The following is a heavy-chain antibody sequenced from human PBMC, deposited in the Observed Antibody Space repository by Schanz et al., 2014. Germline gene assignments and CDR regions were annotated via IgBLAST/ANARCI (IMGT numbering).Heavy chain of an antibody. CDR3: AKEGSIYWDRSVDY. CDR1: GFTFSKAW. V-gene: IGHV3-30*18. J-gene: IGHJ4*02. D-gene: IGHD1-26*01. Sequence: VQLVESGGGLVEPGGSLGLSCAASGFTFSKAWMIWVRQAPGKGLEWVAVITYDGSNKYYADSVKGRFTISRDNSKNTLYLQMNSLRPEDTAVYYCAKEGSIYWDRSVDYWGQGTLVTVSS. CDR2: ITYDGSNK.